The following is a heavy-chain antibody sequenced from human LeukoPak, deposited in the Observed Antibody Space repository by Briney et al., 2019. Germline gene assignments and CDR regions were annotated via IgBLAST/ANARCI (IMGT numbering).Heavy chain of an antibody. J-gene: IGHJ4*02. CDR3: ARGHHSESYKADY. Sequence: GGSLRLSCAASGFTFRNYGRQWVRQAPGKGLEWLAVVSHDGRIKIYADSVKGRFTISRDNSKNTLYLQMNSLRAEDTAVHYCARGHHSESYKADYWGQGTLVTVSS. CDR1: GFTFRNYG. V-gene: IGHV3-30*03. CDR2: VSHDGRIK. D-gene: IGHD3-10*01.